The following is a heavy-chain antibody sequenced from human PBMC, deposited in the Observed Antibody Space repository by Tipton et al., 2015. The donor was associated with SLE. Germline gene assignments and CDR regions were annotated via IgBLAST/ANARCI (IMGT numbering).Heavy chain of an antibody. D-gene: IGHD3-3*01. V-gene: IGHV4-4*07. CDR2: IYTSGST. Sequence: TLSLTCTVSGDSINSHYWSWIRRPAGKGLQCVGRIYTSGSTTNNPSLKSRVTISVDTSKNPFSLKLSSVAAADTAVYYCARVKSIFGVVIIDYWGQGTLVTVSP. CDR3: ARVKSIFGVVIIDY. CDR1: GDSINSHY. J-gene: IGHJ4*02.